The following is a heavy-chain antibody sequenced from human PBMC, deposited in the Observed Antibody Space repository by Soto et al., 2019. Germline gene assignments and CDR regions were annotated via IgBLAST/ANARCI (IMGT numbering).Heavy chain of an antibody. J-gene: IGHJ6*02. CDR2: VYYSGGA. V-gene: IGHV4-59*01. D-gene: IGHD2-21*02. CDR3: TRDGDGRMTTNPYYYYGMNG. Sequence: SQTCPVVGGYIGGYCWILIRQPPGKGLDWIGNVYYSGGAKYNPSVKRRVSISVDTSKNQFSLNLSSVTAADTAVYYCTRDGDGRMTTNPYYYYGMNGWGPGITVTVS. CDR1: GGYIGGYC.